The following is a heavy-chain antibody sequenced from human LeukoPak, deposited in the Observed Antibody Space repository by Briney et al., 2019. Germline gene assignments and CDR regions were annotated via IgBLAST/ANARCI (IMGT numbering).Heavy chain of an antibody. D-gene: IGHD2-8*01. Sequence: GGSLRLSCAASGFTFSSYTMNWVRQAPGKGLEWVSSISTSSIYIYYADSVKGRFTISRDNSKNSVYLQMNSLRADDTAVYYCATYTNGYDSWGQGTLVTVSS. CDR3: ATYTNGYDS. J-gene: IGHJ5*02. V-gene: IGHV3-21*01. CDR2: ISTSSIYI. CDR1: GFTFSSYT.